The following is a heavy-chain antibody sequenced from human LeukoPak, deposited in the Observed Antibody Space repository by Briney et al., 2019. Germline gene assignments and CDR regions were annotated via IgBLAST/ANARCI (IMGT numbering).Heavy chain of an antibody. J-gene: IGHJ1*01. CDR2: IYPGDSDT. Sequence: GESLKISCKGSGYSFTSYWIGWVRQMPVKGLEWMGIIYPGDSDTRYSPSFQGQVTISADKSISTAYLQWSSLKASDTAMYYCARGYRLSIAVADTKDPEYFQHWGQGTLVTVSS. CDR3: ARGYRLSIAVADTKDPEYFQH. V-gene: IGHV5-51*01. CDR1: GYSFTSYW. D-gene: IGHD6-19*01.